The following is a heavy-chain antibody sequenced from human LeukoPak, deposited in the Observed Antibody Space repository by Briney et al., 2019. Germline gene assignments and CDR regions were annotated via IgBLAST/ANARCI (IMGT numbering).Heavy chain of an antibody. CDR2: IYYSGST. Sequence: SETLSLTCTVSGRSISSYYWSWIRQPPGKGLECIGYIYYSGSTNYNPSLKSRVTISVDTSKNQFSLKLSSVTAADTAVYYCARDWERSSEDNYYYYYYIDVWGKGTTVTVSS. V-gene: IGHV4-4*08. CDR3: ARDWERSSEDNYYYYYYIDV. J-gene: IGHJ6*03. CDR1: GRSISSYY. D-gene: IGHD6-6*01.